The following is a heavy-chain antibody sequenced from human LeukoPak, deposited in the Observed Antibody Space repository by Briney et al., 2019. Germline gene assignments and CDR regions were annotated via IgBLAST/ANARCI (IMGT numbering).Heavy chain of an antibody. J-gene: IGHJ5*02. Sequence: ASVKVSCKASGYTFTSYGISWVRQAPGQGLEWMGWISAYNGNTNYAQKLQGRVTMTTDTSTSTAYMELRSLRSDDTAVYYCARAKGQQLLANWFDPWGQGTLVTVSS. V-gene: IGHV1-18*01. CDR2: ISAYNGNT. D-gene: IGHD6-13*01. CDR3: ARAKGQQLLANWFDP. CDR1: GYTFTSYG.